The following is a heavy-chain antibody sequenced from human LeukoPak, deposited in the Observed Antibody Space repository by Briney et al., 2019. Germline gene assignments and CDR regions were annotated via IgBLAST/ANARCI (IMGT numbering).Heavy chain of an antibody. CDR1: GFTFEDYA. V-gene: IGHV3-9*01. CDR2: ITWNSDNI. D-gene: IGHD6-19*01. J-gene: IGHJ4*02. Sequence: QPGRSLRLSCAASGFTFEDYAMHWVRQAPGKGVEWVAGITWNSDNIDYAESVRGRFTISRDNAKNSLYLEMSSLRLEDTALYYCVKESEDSSGWATRYYFDYWGQGSLVTVSS. CDR3: VKESEDSSGWATRYYFDY.